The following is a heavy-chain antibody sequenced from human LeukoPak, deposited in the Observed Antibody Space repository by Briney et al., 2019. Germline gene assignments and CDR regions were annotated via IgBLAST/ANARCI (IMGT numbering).Heavy chain of an antibody. J-gene: IGHJ4*02. V-gene: IGHV3-74*01. CDR1: GNYW. D-gene: IGHD2/OR15-2a*01. CDR3: VSFYETY. CDR2: INSDGSWT. Sequence: GGSLRLSCAASGNYWMHWVRQVPGKGLVWVSHINSDGSWTSYADSVKGRFTISKDSAKNTVYLQMNSLRAEDTAVHYCVSFYETYWGRGTLVTVSS.